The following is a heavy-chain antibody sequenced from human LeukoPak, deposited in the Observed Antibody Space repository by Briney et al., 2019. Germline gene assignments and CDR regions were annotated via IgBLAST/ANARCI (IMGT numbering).Heavy chain of an antibody. CDR1: GGTFSSYA. D-gene: IGHD3-10*01. CDR2: IIPIFGTA. CDR3: ALNYYGSGTFDY. J-gene: IGHJ4*02. Sequence: SVKVSCEASGGTFSSYAISWVRQAPGQGLEWMGGIIPIFGTANYAQKFQGRVTITTDESTSTAYMELSSLRSEDTAVYYCALNYYGSGTFDYWGQGTLVTVSS. V-gene: IGHV1-69*05.